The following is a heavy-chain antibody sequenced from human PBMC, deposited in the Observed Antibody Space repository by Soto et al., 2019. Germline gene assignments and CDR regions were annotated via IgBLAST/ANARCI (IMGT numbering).Heavy chain of an antibody. CDR2: IKSKTDSGTT. J-gene: IGHJ4*02. D-gene: IGHD3-10*01. CDR3: STGVKDYYGSGSDFDY. Sequence: GGSLRLSCAASGFTFSNAWMSWVRQAPGKGLEWVGRIKSKTDSGTTDYAAPVKGRFTISRDDSKNTLYLHMNSLKTEDTAVYDCSTGVKDYYGSGSDFDYWGQGTLVTVSS. V-gene: IGHV3-15*01. CDR1: GFTFSNAW.